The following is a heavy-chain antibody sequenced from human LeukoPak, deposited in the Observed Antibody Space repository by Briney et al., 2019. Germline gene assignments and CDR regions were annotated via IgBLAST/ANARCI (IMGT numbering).Heavy chain of an antibody. CDR3: ARGFRQWLVYLRFDY. CDR1: GGSFRGYY. Sequence: SETLSLTCAVYGGSFRGYYWSWIRQPPGKGLDWIGEINHSGSTNYNPSLKSRVTISVDTSKNQFSLKLNSVTAADTAVYYCARGFRQWLVYLRFDYWGQGTLVTVSS. D-gene: IGHD6-19*01. V-gene: IGHV4-34*01. CDR2: INHSGST. J-gene: IGHJ4*02.